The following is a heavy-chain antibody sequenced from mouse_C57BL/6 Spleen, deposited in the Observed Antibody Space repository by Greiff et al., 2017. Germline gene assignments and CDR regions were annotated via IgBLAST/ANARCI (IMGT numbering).Heavy chain of an antibody. CDR3: ARGEDYYVSSWGFAY. CDR1: GYTFTSYW. V-gene: IGHV1-55*01. D-gene: IGHD1-1*01. J-gene: IGHJ3*01. Sequence: QVQLQQPGAELVKPGASVKMSCKASGYTFTSYWITWVKQRPGQGLEWIGYIYPGSGSTNYNEKFKSKATLTVDTSSSTAYMQLSSLTSEDSAVYYCARGEDYYVSSWGFAYWGQGTLVTVSA. CDR2: IYPGSGST.